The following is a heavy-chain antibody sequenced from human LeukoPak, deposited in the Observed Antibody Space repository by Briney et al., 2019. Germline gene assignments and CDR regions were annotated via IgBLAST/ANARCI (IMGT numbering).Heavy chain of an antibody. CDR2: INSDGSST. D-gene: IGHD2-15*01. Sequence: GGSLRLSWAPFGFTFSMYSMHWVRQARGEGLECVSAINSDGSSTYYADSVRGRFTISRDNSKNTLYLQMGSLITEDMAVYYCARVLAGYDYWGQGTLVTVSS. CDR3: ARVLAGYDY. V-gene: IGHV3-64*02. J-gene: IGHJ4*02. CDR1: GFTFSMYS.